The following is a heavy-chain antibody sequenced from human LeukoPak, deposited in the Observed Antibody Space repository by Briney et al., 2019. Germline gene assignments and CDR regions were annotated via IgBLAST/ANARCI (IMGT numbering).Heavy chain of an antibody. CDR1: GGSFSGYY. V-gene: IGHV4-34*01. J-gene: IGHJ5*02. D-gene: IGHD3-22*01. CDR2: INLSGST. CDR3: ASIGTYYYDTNWFDP. Sequence: SETLSLTCAVYGGSFSGYYLNWIRQPPGKGLEWIGEINLSGSTNYNPSLKSRVTISVDTSKNQFSLKLNSVTAADTAVYYCASIGTYYYDTNWFDPWGQGTLVTVSS.